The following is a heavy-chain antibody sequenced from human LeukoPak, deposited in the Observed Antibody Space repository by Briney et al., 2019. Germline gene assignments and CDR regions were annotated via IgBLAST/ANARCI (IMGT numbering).Heavy chain of an antibody. D-gene: IGHD4-17*01. CDR3: AREKSYGDYRSNAFDI. V-gene: IGHV1-69*13. J-gene: IGHJ3*02. CDR2: IIPILGTA. CDR1: GGTFSSYA. Sequence: ASVKVSCKASGGTFSSYAISWVRQAPGQGLEWMGGIIPILGTANYAQKFQGRVTITADESTSTAYMELSSLRSEDTAVYYCAREKSYGDYRSNAFDIWGQGTMVTVSS.